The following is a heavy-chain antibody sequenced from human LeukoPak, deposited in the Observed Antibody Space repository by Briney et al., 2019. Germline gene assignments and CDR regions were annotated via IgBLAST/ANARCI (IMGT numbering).Heavy chain of an antibody. CDR1: GITLSNYG. V-gene: IGHV3-23*01. J-gene: IGHJ4*02. CDR3: AKRGVVIRVILVGFHKEAYYFES. Sequence: PGGSLRLSCAVSGITLSNYGMSWVRQAQGKGQEWVAGISDSGGSTNYADSVKGRFTISRDNPKNTLYLQMNSLRAEDTAVYFCAKRGVVIRVILVGFHKEAYYFESWGQGARVTVSS. D-gene: IGHD3/OR15-3a*01. CDR2: ISDSGGST.